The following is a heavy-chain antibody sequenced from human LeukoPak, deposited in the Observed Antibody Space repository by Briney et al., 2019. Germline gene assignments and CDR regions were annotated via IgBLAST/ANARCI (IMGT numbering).Heavy chain of an antibody. J-gene: IGHJ4*02. CDR2: ISYDGSNK. Sequence: PGGSLRLSCAASGFTFSSYGMHWVRQAPGKGLEWVAVISYDGSNKFYADSVKGRFTISRDNSKNTLFLQMNSLRAEDTAVYYCAKPQAVTGPHDDFDYWGQGTLVTVSS. D-gene: IGHD6-19*01. CDR1: GFTFSSYG. CDR3: AKPQAVTGPHDDFDY. V-gene: IGHV3-30*18.